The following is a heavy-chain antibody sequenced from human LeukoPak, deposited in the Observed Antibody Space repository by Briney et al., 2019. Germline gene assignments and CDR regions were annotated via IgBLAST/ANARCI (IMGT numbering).Heavy chain of an antibody. Sequence: ASVKVSCKASGGTFSSYAISWVRQAPGQGLEWMGGIVPIFGTANYAQKFQGRVTITADESTSTAYMELSSLRSEDTAVYYCARAIVGATTGPFDYWGQGTLVTVSS. CDR1: GGTFSSYA. CDR3: ARAIVGATTGPFDY. D-gene: IGHD1-26*01. CDR2: IVPIFGTA. J-gene: IGHJ4*02. V-gene: IGHV1-69*01.